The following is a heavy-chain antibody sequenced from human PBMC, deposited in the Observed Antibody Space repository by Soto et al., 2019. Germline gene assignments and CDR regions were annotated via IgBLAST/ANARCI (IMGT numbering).Heavy chain of an antibody. V-gene: IGHV4-34*01. D-gene: IGHD6-19*01. J-gene: IGHJ6*02. CDR3: AIGYSSGWYDFSPYYYYGMDV. CDR2: INHSGST. CDR1: GGSFSGYY. Sequence: SETLSLTCAAYGGSFSGYYWSWIRQPPGKGLEWIGEINHSGSTNYNLSLKSRVTISVDTSKNQFSLKLSSVTAADTAVYYCAIGYSSGWYDFSPYYYYGMDVWGQGTTVTVSS.